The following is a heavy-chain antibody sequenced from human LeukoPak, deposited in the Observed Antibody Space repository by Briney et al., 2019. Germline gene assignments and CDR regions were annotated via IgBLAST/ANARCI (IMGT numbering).Heavy chain of an antibody. D-gene: IGHD6-19*01. J-gene: IGHJ4*02. V-gene: IGHV1-8*03. CDR3: ARVFGAVAGLFDY. Sequence: ASVKVSCKASGYTFTSYDINWVRQATGQGLEWMGWMNPNSGNTGYAQKFQGRVTITRNTSISTAYMELSSLRSEDTAVYYCARVFGAVAGLFDYWGQGTLVTVSS. CDR1: GYTFTSYD. CDR2: MNPNSGNT.